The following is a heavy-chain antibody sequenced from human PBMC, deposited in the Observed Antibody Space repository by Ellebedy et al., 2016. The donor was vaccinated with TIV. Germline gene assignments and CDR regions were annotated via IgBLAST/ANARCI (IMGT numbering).Heavy chain of an antibody. CDR2: INHSGST. D-gene: IGHD5-24*01. CDR1: GGSFSGYY. Sequence: MPSETLSLTCAVYGGSFSGYYWSWIRQPPGKGLEWIGEINHSGSTNYNPSLKSRVTISVDTSKNQFSLKLISVTAADTAVYYCARQVEMATIFWFDPWGQGTLVTVSS. V-gene: IGHV4-34*01. J-gene: IGHJ5*02. CDR3: ARQVEMATIFWFDP.